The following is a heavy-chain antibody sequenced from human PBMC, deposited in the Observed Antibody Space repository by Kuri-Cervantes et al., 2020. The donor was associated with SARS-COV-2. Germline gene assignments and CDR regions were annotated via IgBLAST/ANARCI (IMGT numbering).Heavy chain of an antibody. J-gene: IGHJ4*02. CDR2: INTYTGDA. V-gene: IGHV7-4-1*02. Sequence: ASVKVSCKASGYTFTSYAMNWVRQAPGQGLECMGWINTYTGDATYVQGFTGRFVFSLDTSVRTAYLQISSLEAEDTAVYYCARGSEGGPGDFHFWGQGTLVTVSS. CDR1: GYTFTSYA. CDR3: ARGSEGGPGDFHF. D-gene: IGHD6-25*01.